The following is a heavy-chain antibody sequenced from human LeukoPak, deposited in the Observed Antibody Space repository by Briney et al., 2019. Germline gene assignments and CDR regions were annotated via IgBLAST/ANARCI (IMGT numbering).Heavy chain of an antibody. CDR1: GYTFTSYG. D-gene: IGHD3-3*01. V-gene: IGHV1-18*01. CDR2: ISAYNGNT. CDR3: ARHGVTYYDFWSGSYYFDY. J-gene: IGHJ4*02. Sequence: GASVKVSCKASGYTFTSYGISWVRQAPGQGLEWMGWISAYNGNTNCAQKLQGRVTMTTDTSTSTAYMELRSLRSDDTAVYYCARHGVTYYDFWSGSYYFDYWGQGTLVTVSS.